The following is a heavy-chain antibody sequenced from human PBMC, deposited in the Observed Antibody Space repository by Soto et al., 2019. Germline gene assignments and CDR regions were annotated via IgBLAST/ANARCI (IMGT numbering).Heavy chain of an antibody. CDR3: ARRLWLLSWVDYYYYGMDV. Sequence: PSETLSLTCTVSGGSISSYYWSWIRQPPGKGLEWIGYIYYSGSTNYNPSLKSRVTISVDTSKNQFSLKLSSVTAADTAVYYCARRLWLLSWVDYYYYGMDVWGQGTTVTV. J-gene: IGHJ6*02. V-gene: IGHV4-59*08. CDR2: IYYSGST. D-gene: IGHD5-18*01. CDR1: GGSISSYY.